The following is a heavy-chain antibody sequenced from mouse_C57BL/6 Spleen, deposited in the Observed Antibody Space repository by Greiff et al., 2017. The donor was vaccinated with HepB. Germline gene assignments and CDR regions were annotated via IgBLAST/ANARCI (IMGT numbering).Heavy chain of an antibody. CDR1: GYAFTNYL. V-gene: IGHV1-54*01. Sequence: QVQLQQSGAELVRPGTSVKMSVKASGYAFTNYLIEWVQQRTGQGREWIGVINPGSGGTNYNAKFKGKATLTADKSSSTAYMQLSSLTSEDSAVYFCARSGEREGIYYAMDDWGQGTSVTVSS. CDR3: ARSGEREGIYYAMDD. J-gene: IGHJ4*01. CDR2: INPGSGGT. D-gene: IGHD3-1*01.